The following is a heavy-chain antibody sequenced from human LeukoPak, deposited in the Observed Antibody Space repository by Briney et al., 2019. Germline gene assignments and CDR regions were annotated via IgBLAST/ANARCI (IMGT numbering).Heavy chain of an antibody. D-gene: IGHD3-22*01. V-gene: IGHV3-7*01. Sequence: GGSLRLSCAASGFTFSSYWMSWVRQAPGKGLEWVANIKQDGSEKYYADSVKGRFTISRDNAKNSLYLQMNSLRAEDTAVYYCARDYYDSSGYCPFDPWGQGTLVTVSS. J-gene: IGHJ5*02. CDR3: ARDYYDSSGYCPFDP. CDR1: GFTFSSYW. CDR2: IKQDGSEK.